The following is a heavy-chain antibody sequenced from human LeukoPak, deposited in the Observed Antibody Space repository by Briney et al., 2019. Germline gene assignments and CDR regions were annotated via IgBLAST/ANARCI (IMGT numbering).Heavy chain of an antibody. J-gene: IGHJ4*02. CDR2: ISYDGNID. D-gene: IGHD4-11*01. Sequence: GGSLRLSCSASGFTLKNFGMPWVRQAPGKGLEWVAVISYDGNIDYYADSVRGRFTISRDNSKKTLYLQMNSLRTEDTAVYYCAKGAADYQDYYFDSWGQGTLVTVSS. CDR3: AKGAADYQDYYFDS. CDR1: GFTLKNFG. V-gene: IGHV3-30*18.